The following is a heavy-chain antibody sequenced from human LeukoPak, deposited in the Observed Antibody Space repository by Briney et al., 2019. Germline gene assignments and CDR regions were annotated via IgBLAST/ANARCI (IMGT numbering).Heavy chain of an antibody. Sequence: GESLKISCKGSGYSFTSYWIGWVRQMPGKGLEWMGIIYPGDSDTRYSPSFQGQVTISADKSISTAYLQWSSLKASDTAMYYCDLTTEEYYYYYGMDVWGQGTTVTVSS. CDR3: DLTTEEYYYYYGMDV. V-gene: IGHV5-51*01. J-gene: IGHJ6*02. CDR1: GYSFTSYW. CDR2: IYPGDSDT. D-gene: IGHD4-11*01.